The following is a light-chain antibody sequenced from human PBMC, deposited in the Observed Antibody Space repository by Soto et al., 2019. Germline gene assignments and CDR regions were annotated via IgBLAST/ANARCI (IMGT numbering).Light chain of an antibody. CDR3: AAWDVSLSGPV. J-gene: IGLJ2*01. Sequence: QSVLTQPPSASGTPGQRVTISCSGSSSNIGSNTVNWYQQLPGTAPKLLIYSNDQRPSGVPDRFSGSKSGTSASLAISGLRSEDEADYFCAAWDVSLSGPVFGGGTKLTVL. CDR1: SSNIGSNT. CDR2: SND. V-gene: IGLV1-44*01.